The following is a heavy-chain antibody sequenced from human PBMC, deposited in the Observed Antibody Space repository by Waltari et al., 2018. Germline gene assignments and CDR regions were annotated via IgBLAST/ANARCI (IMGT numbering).Heavy chain of an antibody. J-gene: IGHJ4*02. CDR2: IYHSGST. Sequence: QVQLQESGPGLVKPSETLSLTCAVSGYSISSGYYWGWIRQPPGKGLEWIGSIYHSGSTYYTPPLKSRVTISVDTSKNQFSLKLSSVTAADTAVYYCARHSARIGYFDYWGQGTLVIVSS. CDR3: ARHSARIGYFDY. CDR1: GYSISSGYY. V-gene: IGHV4-38-2*01.